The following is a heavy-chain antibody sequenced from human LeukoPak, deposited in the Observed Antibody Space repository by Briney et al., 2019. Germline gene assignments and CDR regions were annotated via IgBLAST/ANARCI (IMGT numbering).Heavy chain of an antibody. CDR3: AKDAPRGYNYGYFDY. J-gene: IGHJ4*02. Sequence: GGSLRLSCVASEFTLSSYAMNWVRQSPGKGLEWVSGISGSVDNTYYADSVKGRFTISRDNSRNTLYLHMSSLRADDTAKYFCAKDAPRGYNYGYFDYWGQGTLVTVSS. CDR1: EFTLSSYA. CDR2: ISGSVDNT. D-gene: IGHD5-18*01. V-gene: IGHV3-23*01.